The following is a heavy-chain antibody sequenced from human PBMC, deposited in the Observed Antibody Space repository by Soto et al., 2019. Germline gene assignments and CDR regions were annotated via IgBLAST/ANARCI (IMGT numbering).Heavy chain of an antibody. CDR2: MNPTAGYT. V-gene: IGHV1-8*01. CDR3: ARGINEDVDY. CDR1: GYTFTNLD. D-gene: IGHD1-20*01. Sequence: SSVKVSCKASGYTFTNLDMNWVRQTAVQWLEWMGWMNPTAGYTGFAQKFQGKVAMTRDNSINTAYMELSSLTSAATDVYYCARGINEDVDYCRQRTLVTASS. J-gene: IGHJ4*01.